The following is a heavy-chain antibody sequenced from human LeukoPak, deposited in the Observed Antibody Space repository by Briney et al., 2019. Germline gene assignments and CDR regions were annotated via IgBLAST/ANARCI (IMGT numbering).Heavy chain of an antibody. CDR2: IKQDGSQ. J-gene: IGHJ4*02. V-gene: IGHV3-7*01. D-gene: IGHD4-17*01. CDR3: ARGPDYGDRLDFFDY. CDR1: GFTFSRHW. Sequence: PGGSLRLSCAASGFTFSRHWMGWVRQAPGKGPGLVASIKQDGSQYNVDSVKGRFIISRDNAKNSLYLQMNSLRAEDTAVYSCARGPDYGDRLDFFDYWGQGTLVTVSS.